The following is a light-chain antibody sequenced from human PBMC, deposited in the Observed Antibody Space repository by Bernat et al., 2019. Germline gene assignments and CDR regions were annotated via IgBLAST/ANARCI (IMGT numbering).Light chain of an antibody. Sequence: DIQMTQSPSTLSASVGDRVTITCRASQSISSWLAWYQQKPGKAPKVLLYKSSDLESGVPSRFSGSGSGTEFTLTISSLQPDDFATYYCQHYYSYPLTFGGVTKVEI. CDR3: QHYYSYPLT. CDR2: KSS. CDR1: QSISSW. V-gene: IGKV1-5*03. J-gene: IGKJ4*01.